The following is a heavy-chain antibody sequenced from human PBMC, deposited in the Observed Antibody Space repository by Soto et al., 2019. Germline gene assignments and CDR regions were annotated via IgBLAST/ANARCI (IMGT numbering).Heavy chain of an antibody. D-gene: IGHD2-2*02. J-gene: IGHJ4*02. V-gene: IGHV4-39*01. CDR3: ATIPATTILTDY. Sequence: SETLSLTCAVSGGSISSGDYYWSWIPQPPGKGLEWIGYIYYSGSTYYNPSLKSRVTISVDTSKNQFSLKLSSVTAADTAVYYCATIPATTILTDYWGQGTLVTVSS. CDR1: GGSISSGDYY. CDR2: IYYSGST.